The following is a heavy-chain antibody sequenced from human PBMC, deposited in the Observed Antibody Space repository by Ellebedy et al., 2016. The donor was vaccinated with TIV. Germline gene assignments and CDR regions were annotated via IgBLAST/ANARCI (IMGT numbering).Heavy chain of an antibody. D-gene: IGHD3-10*01. CDR3: ARERGASYYYGSGRNYGMDV. CDR1: GFTFSDYY. V-gene: IGHV3-11*01. J-gene: IGHJ6*02. CDR2: ISSSGSTI. Sequence: GESLKISXAASGFTFSDYYMSWIRQAPGKGLEWVSYISSSGSTIYYADSVKGRFTISRDNAKNSLYLQMNSLGAEDTAVYYCARERGASYYYGSGRNYGMDVWGQGTTVTVSS.